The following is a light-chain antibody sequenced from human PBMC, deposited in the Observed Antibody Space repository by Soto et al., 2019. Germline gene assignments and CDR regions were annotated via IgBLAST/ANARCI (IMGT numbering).Light chain of an antibody. J-gene: IGLJ7*01. CDR1: SSNIGKSY. CDR2: ENN. V-gene: IGLV1-51*02. Sequence: QSVLTQPPSVSAAPGQKVTISCSGGSSNIGKSYVSWYQQLPGTAPKLLIYENNKRPSGIPDRFSGSKSGTSATLGITGLQTGDEADYYCGTWDSSLSAAVFGGGTQLTVL. CDR3: GTWDSSLSAAV.